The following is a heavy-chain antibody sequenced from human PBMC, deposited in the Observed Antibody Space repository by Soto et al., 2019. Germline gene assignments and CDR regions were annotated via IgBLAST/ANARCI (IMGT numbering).Heavy chain of an antibody. CDR1: GGSISSGGYS. CDR2: IYHSGST. Sequence: PSENLSLTCAVSGGSISSGGYSWSWIRQPPGKGLEWIGYIYHSGSTYYNPSLKSRVTISVDRSKNQFSLKLSSVTAADTAVYYCARDFITMVRGVTVWWFDPWGQGTLVTVSS. J-gene: IGHJ5*02. V-gene: IGHV4-30-2*01. CDR3: ARDFITMVRGVTVWWFDP. D-gene: IGHD3-10*01.